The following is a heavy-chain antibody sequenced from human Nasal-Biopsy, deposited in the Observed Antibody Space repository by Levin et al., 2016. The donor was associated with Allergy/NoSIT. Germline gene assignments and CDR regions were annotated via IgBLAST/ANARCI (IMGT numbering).Heavy chain of an antibody. J-gene: IGHJ4*02. CDR2: ISSRNTYI. CDR3: ASLGVTTTRN. D-gene: IGHD2-21*02. CDR1: GFAFHNYS. V-gene: IGHV3-21*03. Sequence: GESLKISCAASGFAFHNYSLNWVRQAPGKGLEWISSISSRNTYIYYADSVKGRFTISRDNSKNVLFLQMNSLRAEDTGVYYCASLGVTTTRNWGQGTRVTVSS.